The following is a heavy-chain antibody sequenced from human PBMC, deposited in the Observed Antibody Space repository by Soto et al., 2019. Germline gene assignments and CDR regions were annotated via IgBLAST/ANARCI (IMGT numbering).Heavy chain of an antibody. J-gene: IGHJ4*02. V-gene: IGHV3-30-3*01. CDR2: ISYDGSNK. Sequence: ESGGGVVQPGRSLRLSCAASGFTFSSYAMHWVRQAPGKGLECVAVISYDGSNKYYADSVKGRFTISRDNSKNTLYLQMNSLRAEDTAVYYCARETEALDYWGQGTLVTVSS. CDR1: GFTFSSYA. CDR3: ARETEALDY.